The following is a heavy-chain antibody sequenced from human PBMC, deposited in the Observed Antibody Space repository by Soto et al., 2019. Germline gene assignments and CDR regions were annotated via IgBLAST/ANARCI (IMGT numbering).Heavy chain of an antibody. CDR1: GYTLTELS. J-gene: IGHJ4*02. D-gene: IGHD1-26*01. CDR2: FDPEDGET. CDR3: ATVEGGSFDFDY. Sequence: QVQLVQSGAEVKKPGASVKVSCKVSGYTLTELSMQWVRQAPGKWLEWMGGFDPEDGETIYAQKFQGRVTMTEDTSTDTAYMELSSLRSEDTAVYYCATVEGGSFDFDYWGQGTLVTVSS. V-gene: IGHV1-24*01.